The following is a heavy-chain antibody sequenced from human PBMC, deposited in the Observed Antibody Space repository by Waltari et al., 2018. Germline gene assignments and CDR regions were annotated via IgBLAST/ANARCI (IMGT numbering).Heavy chain of an antibody. Sequence: QVQLQQWVAGLLTPSETLSLNCAVYGGSFSGYYWRWIREPPGKGLEWIGEINHSGSTNYNPSLKRRVTISVDMSKNQFPLKLSSVPAADTAVYYCARVAGATTIDYWGQGTLVTVSS. J-gene: IGHJ4*02. CDR3: ARVAGATTIDY. V-gene: IGHV4-34*01. D-gene: IGHD1-26*01. CDR1: GGSFSGYY. CDR2: INHSGST.